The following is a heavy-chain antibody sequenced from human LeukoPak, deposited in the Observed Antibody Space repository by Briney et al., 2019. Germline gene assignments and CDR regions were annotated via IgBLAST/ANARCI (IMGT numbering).Heavy chain of an antibody. CDR1: GFTFSGYS. J-gene: IGHJ4*02. CDR3: VRDPDALDY. Sequence: GGSLRLSCVASGFTFSGYSMNWVRQAPGKGLEWVSYIRSSGATIYYADSVRGRFTISRDNAKNSVYLQMNSLRDEDTAVYYCVRDPDALDYWGQGTLVTVSS. CDR2: IRSSGATI. V-gene: IGHV3-48*02.